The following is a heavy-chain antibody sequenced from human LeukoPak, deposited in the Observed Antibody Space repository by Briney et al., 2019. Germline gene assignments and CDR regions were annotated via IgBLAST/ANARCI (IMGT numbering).Heavy chain of an antibody. CDR1: GLAFSPYW. CDR2: INGDGTNT. J-gene: IGHJ6*02. Sequence: QPGGSLRLSCAASGLAFSPYWMHWVRQAPGKGLVWVSHINGDGTNTRYADSVKGRFTISRDNAKNTLYLQMNSLRAEDTAAYYCSRDYRYGLDVWGQGATVTVSS. CDR3: SRDYRYGLDV. D-gene: IGHD3-16*02. V-gene: IGHV3-74*01.